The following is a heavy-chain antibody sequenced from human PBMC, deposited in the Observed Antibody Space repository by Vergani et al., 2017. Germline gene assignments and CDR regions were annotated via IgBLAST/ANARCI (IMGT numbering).Heavy chain of an antibody. V-gene: IGHV4-39*01. CDR2: IYYSGST. CDR1: GGSISSSSYY. D-gene: IGHD3-10*01. CDR3: ARKDYYGSGTFDY. J-gene: IGHJ4*02. Sequence: QLQLPESGPGLVKPSETLSLTCTVSGGSISSSSYYWGWIRQPPGKGLEWIGSIYYSGSTYYNPSLKSRVTISVDTSKNQFSLKLSSVTAADTAVYYCARKDYYGSGTFDYWGQGTLVTVSS.